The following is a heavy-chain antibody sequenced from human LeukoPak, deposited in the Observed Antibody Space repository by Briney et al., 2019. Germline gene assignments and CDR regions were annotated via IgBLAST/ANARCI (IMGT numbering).Heavy chain of an antibody. CDR1: GGSISSYY. Sequence: SETLSLTCTVSGGSISSYYWSWIRQPPGKGLEWIGEINHSGSTNYNPSLKSRVTISVDTSKNQFSLKLSSVTAADTAVYYCARHLGRYCSSTSCFPAFDYWGQGTLVTVSS. J-gene: IGHJ4*02. CDR3: ARHLGRYCSSTSCFPAFDY. V-gene: IGHV4-34*01. D-gene: IGHD2-2*01. CDR2: INHSGST.